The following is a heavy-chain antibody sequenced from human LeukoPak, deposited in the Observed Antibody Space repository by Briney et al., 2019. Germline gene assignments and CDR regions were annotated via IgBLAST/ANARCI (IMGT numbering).Heavy chain of an antibody. CDR3: ARHDFWRLQWLPPDY. CDR1: AYSFTTYW. CDR2: IYPGDSDT. Sequence: LTLSFTGSAYSFTTYWIGWVRQMPGKGLGWMGIIYPGDSDTRHSPSFQGQVTISADKSISTAYLQWSSLKASDTAMYYCARHDFWRLQWLPPDYWGQGTLVTVSS. V-gene: IGHV5-51*01. J-gene: IGHJ4*02. D-gene: IGHD6-19*01.